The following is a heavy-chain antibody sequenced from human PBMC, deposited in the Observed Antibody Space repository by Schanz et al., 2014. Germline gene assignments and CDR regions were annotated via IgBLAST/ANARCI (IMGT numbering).Heavy chain of an antibody. V-gene: IGHV1-69*09. J-gene: IGHJ3*02. CDR2: IIPILGIT. D-gene: IGHD3-3*01. Sequence: QVQLVQSGAEVKKPGASVKVSCKASGYTFTSYDINWVRQATGQGLEWMGRIIPILGITNVAQTFQDRVTITADKSTSTAYMELSSLRSEDTAMYYCVTEKRMESGTWAKAFDIWGRGTWVTVSS. CDR1: GYTFTSYD. CDR3: VTEKRMESGTWAKAFDI.